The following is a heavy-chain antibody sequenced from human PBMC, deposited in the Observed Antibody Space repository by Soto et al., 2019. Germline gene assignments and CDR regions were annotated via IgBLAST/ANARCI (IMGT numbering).Heavy chain of an antibody. D-gene: IGHD3-3*01. J-gene: IGHJ4*02. CDR1: GFAFRSFG. Sequence: PGGSLSLSCAASGFAFRSFGMQWVRQAPGKGLEWVAVISYDGSNKYYADSVKGRFTISRDNSKNTLYLQMNSLRAEDTAVYYCAKDGVQDFWSGSFDYWGQGT. CDR3: AKDGVQDFWSGSFDY. CDR2: ISYDGSNK. V-gene: IGHV3-30*18.